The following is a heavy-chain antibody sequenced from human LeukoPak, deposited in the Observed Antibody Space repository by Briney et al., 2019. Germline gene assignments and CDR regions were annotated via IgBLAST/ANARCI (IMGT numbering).Heavy chain of an antibody. CDR3: ARSKRNGFDI. CDR2: ISSSSSTI. Sequence: PGGSLRLSCAASRLTFSSYSMNWVRQAPGKGLEWVSYISSSSSTIYYADSVKGRFTISRDNAKNSLYLQMNSLRAEDTAVYYCARSKRNGFDIWGQGTMVTVSS. V-gene: IGHV3-48*01. CDR1: RLTFSSYS. J-gene: IGHJ3*02.